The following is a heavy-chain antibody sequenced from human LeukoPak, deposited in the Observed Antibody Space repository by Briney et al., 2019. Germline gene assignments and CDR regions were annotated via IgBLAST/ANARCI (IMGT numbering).Heavy chain of an antibody. J-gene: IGHJ4*02. Sequence: PSETLSLTCIVSGYSISSDYFWGLVRQPPGKGLEWIGGIFHSGSVYYNPSLKSRVTISVDPSKNRFSLKLTSVTAADTAVYYCARVVASTSIDSWGQGTLVTVSS. CDR2: IFHSGSV. CDR3: ARVVASTSIDS. CDR1: GYSISSDYF. D-gene: IGHD2-15*01. V-gene: IGHV4-38-2*02.